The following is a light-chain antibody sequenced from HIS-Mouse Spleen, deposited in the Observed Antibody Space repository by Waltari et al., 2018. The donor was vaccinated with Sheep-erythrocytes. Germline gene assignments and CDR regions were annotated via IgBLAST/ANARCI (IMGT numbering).Light chain of an antibody. CDR1: KCIRSD. CDR2: AAS. V-gene: IGKV1-6*01. Sequence: AIQMTQSPSSLPASVGDRVTITFRASKCIRSDLGWYQQQPGKSPKLLLYAASSLQSGVPSRLRGSGSGTDFTPTISGLQPEDFATYYCLQDYNYPYTFGQGTKLEIK. J-gene: IGKJ2*01. CDR3: LQDYNYPYT.